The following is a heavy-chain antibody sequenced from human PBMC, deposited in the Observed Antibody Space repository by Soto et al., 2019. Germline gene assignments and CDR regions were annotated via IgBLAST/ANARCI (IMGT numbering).Heavy chain of an antibody. V-gene: IGHV1-69*01. CDR3: ARNGTYSSSLSQYSDMDV. J-gene: IGHJ6*02. CDR1: GGTFANFI. CDR2: IVPMFGTP. Sequence: QVQLVQSGAEVKEPGSSVRVSCKASGGTFANFIMNWVRQTPGQGLEWMGGIVPMFGTPTYAEKFKGRVTISATGSTSTAYMELTSLRSEDTAVYYCARNGTYSSSLSQYSDMDVWGQGTTVTVS. D-gene: IGHD6-6*01.